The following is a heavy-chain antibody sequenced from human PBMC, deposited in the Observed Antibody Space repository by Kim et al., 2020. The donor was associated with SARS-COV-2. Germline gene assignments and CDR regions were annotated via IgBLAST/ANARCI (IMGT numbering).Heavy chain of an antibody. Sequence: ASVKVSCKTSGYTFTSFGVSWVRQAPGQGLEWMGWISGYNGNTRYAQEFQGRVTMTTDTSTSTAYMELRSLRSDDTAVYFCARDRSGDYEPFDYWGQGTL. D-gene: IGHD4-17*01. CDR2: ISGYNGNT. V-gene: IGHV1-18*01. J-gene: IGHJ4*02. CDR3: ARDRSGDYEPFDY. CDR1: GYTFTSFG.